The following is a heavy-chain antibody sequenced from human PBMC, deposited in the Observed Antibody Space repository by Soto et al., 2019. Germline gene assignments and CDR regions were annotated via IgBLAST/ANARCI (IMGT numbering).Heavy chain of an antibody. Sequence: PSETLSLTSTVSGGSISSSSYYWGWNRKPPGKGLEWIGSIYYSGSTYYNPSPKSRVTISVDTSKNQFSLKLSSVTAADTAVYYWAGPYYGSGSYDYWGQGTLVTVSS. CDR2: IYYSGST. V-gene: IGHV4-39*01. D-gene: IGHD3-10*01. CDR1: GGSISSSSYY. CDR3: AGPYYGSGSYDY. J-gene: IGHJ4*02.